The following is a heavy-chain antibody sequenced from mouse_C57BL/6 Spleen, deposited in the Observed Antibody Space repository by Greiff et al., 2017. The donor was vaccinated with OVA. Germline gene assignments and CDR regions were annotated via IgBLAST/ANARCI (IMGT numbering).Heavy chain of an antibody. CDR3: ARNDDGPMDY. CDR1: GFSFTSYA. J-gene: IGHJ4*01. V-gene: IGHV2-9-1*01. Sequence: VQLLESGPGLVAPSQSLSLSCTVSGFSFTSYAISWVRQPPGKGLEWLGVIWTGGGTNYNSALKTRLSISKDNSKRQGFLKMNRLQTDDTARYYSARNDDGPMDYWGQGTSVTVAA. D-gene: IGHD2-3*01. CDR2: IWTGGGT.